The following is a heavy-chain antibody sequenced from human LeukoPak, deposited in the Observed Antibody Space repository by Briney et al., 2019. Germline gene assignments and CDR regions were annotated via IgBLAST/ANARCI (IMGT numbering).Heavy chain of an antibody. D-gene: IGHD2-2*01. CDR3: AKGDIVVVPAALDY. J-gene: IGHJ4*02. CDR1: GFTFSSYA. V-gene: IGHV3-23*01. CDR2: ISGSGGST. Sequence: PGGSLRLSCAASGFTFSSYAMSWVRQAPGKGLGWVSAISGSGGSTYYADSVKGRFTISRDNSKNTLYLQMNSLRAEDTAVYYCAKGDIVVVPAALDYWGQGTLVTVSS.